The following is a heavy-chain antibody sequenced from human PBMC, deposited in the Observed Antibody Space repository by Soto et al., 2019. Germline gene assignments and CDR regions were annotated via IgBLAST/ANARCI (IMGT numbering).Heavy chain of an antibody. CDR3: ARVPVVAAPSFDWYFDL. Sequence: QVQLQESGPGLVKSSDTLSLTCTVSGVSVSSDVYYWTWIRQAPGRGLQWIAYKPYTGTTTYNPSLQSRVTISVDASKNQFSLKLSSVPTADTAVYYCARVPVVAAPSFDWYFDLWGRGTLVTVSS. CDR1: GVSVSSDVYY. CDR2: KPYTGTT. V-gene: IGHV4-61*08. D-gene: IGHD2-15*01. J-gene: IGHJ2*01.